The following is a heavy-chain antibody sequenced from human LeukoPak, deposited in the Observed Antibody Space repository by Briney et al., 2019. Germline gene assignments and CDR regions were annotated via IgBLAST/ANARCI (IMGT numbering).Heavy chain of an antibody. Sequence: GASVKVSCKTSGGSFSSYAVSWVRQAPGQGLEWMGWISAYNGNTNYAQKLQGRVTMTTDTSTSTAYMELRSLRSDDTAVYYCAREWEGAFDIWGQGTMVTVSS. CDR2: ISAYNGNT. V-gene: IGHV1-18*01. J-gene: IGHJ3*02. D-gene: IGHD1-26*01. CDR3: AREWEGAFDI. CDR1: GGSFSSYA.